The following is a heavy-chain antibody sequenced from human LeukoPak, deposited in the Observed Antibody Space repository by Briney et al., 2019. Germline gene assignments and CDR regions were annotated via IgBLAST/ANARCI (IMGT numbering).Heavy chain of an antibody. CDR3: ARGEPSSWLRLPTPFDY. D-gene: IGHD5-12*01. CDR1: LFTFDDYG. V-gene: IGHV3-20*03. CDR2: INWNGGST. Sequence: PGGSLRLSFWAHLFTFDDYGMSWVRQAPGKGLEWVSGINWNGGSTGYADSVKGRFTMSRDNAKNSVYLQMNSLRAEDTALYYCARGEPSSWLRLPTPFDYWGQGTLVTVS. J-gene: IGHJ4*02.